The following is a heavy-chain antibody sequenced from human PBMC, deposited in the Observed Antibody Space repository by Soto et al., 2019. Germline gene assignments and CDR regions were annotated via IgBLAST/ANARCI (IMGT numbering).Heavy chain of an antibody. CDR2: IFYSGST. J-gene: IGHJ4*02. V-gene: IGHV4-39*01. CDR3: ARQDYASGSAPPFNY. Sequence: SETLSLTCTVSGGSISSSSYSWGWIRQPPGKGLEWIGNIFYSGSTYYNPSLKSRVTISIDTSKKQFSLKLSSVTAADTAVYYCARQDYASGSAPPFNYWGQGTLVTVSS. D-gene: IGHD3-10*01. CDR1: GGSISSSSYS.